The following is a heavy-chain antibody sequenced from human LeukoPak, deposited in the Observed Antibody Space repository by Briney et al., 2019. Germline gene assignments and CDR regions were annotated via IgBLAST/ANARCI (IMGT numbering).Heavy chain of an antibody. CDR2: IYPGDSDT. CDR3: ARRYYYDSSGYGAFDI. V-gene: IGHV5-51*01. Sequence: GESLKISCKGSGYSFTSYWIGWVRRMPGKGLEWVGIIYPGDSDTRYSTSFQGQVTISADKSISTAYLQWSSLKASDTAMYYCARRYYYDSSGYGAFDIWGQGTMVTVSS. D-gene: IGHD3-22*01. J-gene: IGHJ3*02. CDR1: GYSFTSYW.